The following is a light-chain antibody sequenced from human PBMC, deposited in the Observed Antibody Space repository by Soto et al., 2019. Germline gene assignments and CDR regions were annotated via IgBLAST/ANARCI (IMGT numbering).Light chain of an antibody. Sequence: QSVLTQPPSASGTPGQRVTISRSGSNSNIGSNTVNWYQQFPGTAPRFLIFGNDQRPSGVPDRFSASKSGTSAALAISGFQSEDEADYYCAVWDDSLRGRVFGGGTKLTVL. CDR3: AVWDDSLRGRV. CDR1: NSNIGSNT. V-gene: IGLV1-44*01. J-gene: IGLJ2*01. CDR2: GND.